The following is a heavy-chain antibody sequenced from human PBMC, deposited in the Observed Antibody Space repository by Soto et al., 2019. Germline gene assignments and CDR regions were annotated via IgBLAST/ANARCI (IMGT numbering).Heavy chain of an antibody. CDR3: ARDTNFRNPDY. J-gene: IGHJ4*02. CDR2: ISSSSSTI. D-gene: IGHD1-1*01. CDR1: GFTFSSYS. Sequence: PGGSLRLSCAASGFTFSSYSMNWVRQAPGKGLEWVSYISSSSSTIYYADSVKGRFTISRDNAKISLYLQMNSLRAEDTAVYYCARDTNFRNPDYWGQGTLVTVSS. V-gene: IGHV3-48*01.